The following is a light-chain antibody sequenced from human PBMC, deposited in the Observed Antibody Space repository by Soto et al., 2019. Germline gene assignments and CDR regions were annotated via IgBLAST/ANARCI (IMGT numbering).Light chain of an antibody. V-gene: IGLV1-44*01. J-gene: IGLJ3*02. CDR2: YNN. Sequence: QSVLTQTPSASGTPGQRVTISCSGISSNIGSNTVKWYQQLPSTAPNLLIYYNNQRPAGVPDRFSGSKSGTSASVAISGVQSEDEADYYCATWDDTLNVWVFGGGTKLTVL. CDR3: ATWDDTLNVWV. CDR1: SSNIGSNT.